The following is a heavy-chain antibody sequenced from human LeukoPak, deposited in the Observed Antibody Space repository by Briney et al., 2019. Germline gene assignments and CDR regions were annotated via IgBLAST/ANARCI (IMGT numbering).Heavy chain of an antibody. D-gene: IGHD3-3*01. CDR2: ISSSGSTI. V-gene: IGHV3-48*03. Sequence: GGSLRLSCAASGFTFSSYEMNWVRQAPGKGLEWVSYISSSGSTIYYADSVKGRFTISRDNAKNSLYLQMNSLRAEDTAVYYCAREDGAYDFWSGYYKLRQFAFDIWGQGTMVTVSS. J-gene: IGHJ3*02. CDR1: GFTFSSYE. CDR3: AREDGAYDFWSGYYKLRQFAFDI.